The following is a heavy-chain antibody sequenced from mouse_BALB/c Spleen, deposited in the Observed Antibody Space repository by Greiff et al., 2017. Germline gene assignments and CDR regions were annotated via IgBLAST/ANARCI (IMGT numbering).Heavy chain of an antibody. Sequence: QVQLKQSGPELVKPGASVKMSCKASGYTFTSYYIHWVKQRPGQGLEWIGWIYPGDGSTKYNEKFKGKTTLTADKSSSTAYMLLSSLTSEDSAIYFCARRGLRHYAMDYWGQGTSVTVSS. V-gene: IGHV1S56*01. CDR3: ARRGLRHYAMDY. CDR1: GYTFTSYY. D-gene: IGHD2-4*01. CDR2: IYPGDGST. J-gene: IGHJ4*01.